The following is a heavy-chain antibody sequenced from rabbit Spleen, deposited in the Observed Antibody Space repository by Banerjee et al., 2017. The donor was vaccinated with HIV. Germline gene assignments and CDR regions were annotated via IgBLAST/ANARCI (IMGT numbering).Heavy chain of an antibody. CDR2: IYTGSSGAT. CDR3: ARNDVGDPDTYCSYFNL. J-gene: IGHJ4*01. V-gene: IGHV1S45*01. Sequence: QQQQVASGGDLVKPEGSMTLTCTASGFSFSNSDWICWVRTAPGKGLEWIGCIYTGSSGATYYASWAKGRLTITRSTSLNTVTLQLNSLTAADTASYFCARNDVGDPDTYCSYFNLWGPGTLVTVS. D-gene: IGHD2-1*01. CDR1: GFSFSNSDW.